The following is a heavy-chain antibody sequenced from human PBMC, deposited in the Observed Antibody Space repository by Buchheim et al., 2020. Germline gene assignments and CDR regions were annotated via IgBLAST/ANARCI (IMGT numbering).Heavy chain of an antibody. CDR3: ARLYSSSGRGY. Sequence: QVQLQESGPGLVKPSETLSLTCAVYGGSFSGYYWSWIRQPPGKGLEWIGEINHSGSTNYNPSLKSRVTISVDTSKNQFSLKLSSVTAADTAVYYCARLYSSSGRGYWGQGTL. CDR1: GGSFSGYY. V-gene: IGHV4-34*01. D-gene: IGHD6-6*01. CDR2: INHSGST. J-gene: IGHJ4*02.